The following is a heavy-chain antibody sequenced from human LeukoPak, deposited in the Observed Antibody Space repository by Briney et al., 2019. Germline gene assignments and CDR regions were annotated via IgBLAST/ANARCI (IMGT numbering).Heavy chain of an antibody. Sequence: GGSLRLSCVDSGLSFNTYAMHWVPQAPGKGLEWVAAISYDGSYTYYRDSVRGRFTISRDNSKNTMYLQMNSLRAEDTAMYYCARALDVWGKGTTVTVSS. CDR3: ARALDV. CDR1: GLSFNTYA. CDR2: ISYDGSYT. J-gene: IGHJ6*04. V-gene: IGHV3-30*04.